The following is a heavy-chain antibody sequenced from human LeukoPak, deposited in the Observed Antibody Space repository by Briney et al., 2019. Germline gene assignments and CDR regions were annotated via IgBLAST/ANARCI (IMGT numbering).Heavy chain of an antibody. CDR2: INHSGGT. Sequence: SETLSLTCAVYGGSFSGYYWSWIRQPPGKGLEWIGEINHSGGTNYNPSLKSRVTISVDTSKNQFSLKLSSVTAADTAVYYCARGRSVAGTYWYFDLWGRGTLVTVSS. CDR3: ARGRSVAGTYWYFDL. CDR1: GGSFSGYY. V-gene: IGHV4-34*01. J-gene: IGHJ2*01. D-gene: IGHD1-1*01.